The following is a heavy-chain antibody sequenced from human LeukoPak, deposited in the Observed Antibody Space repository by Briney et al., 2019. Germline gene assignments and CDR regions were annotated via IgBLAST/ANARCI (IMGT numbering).Heavy chain of an antibody. CDR3: ARDTKYAFDN. J-gene: IGHJ4*02. Sequence: GRSLRLSCAASGFTFDDYAMHWVRQAPGKGLEWVSGISWNSGSIGYADSVKGRFTISGDKAKNSVYLQMNSLRVEDTAVYYCARDTKYAFDNWGQGTLVTVSS. CDR1: GFTFDDYA. D-gene: IGHD2-2*01. V-gene: IGHV3-9*01. CDR2: ISWNSGSI.